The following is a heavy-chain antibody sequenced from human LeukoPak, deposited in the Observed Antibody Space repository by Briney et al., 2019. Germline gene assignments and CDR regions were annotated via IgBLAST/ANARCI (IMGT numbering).Heavy chain of an antibody. Sequence: SETLSLTCTVSGGSISSSSYYWSWIRQPPGTGLEWIVYIYYSGSTNYNPSLNSRVTISEDTSKIQFSLKRSSVTATDAAVYYCARGSYYGTRNDFRFEPWGQGTLVTVSS. D-gene: IGHD3-10*01. CDR3: ARGSYYGTRNDFRFEP. CDR1: GGSISSSSYY. J-gene: IGHJ5*02. CDR2: IYYSGST. V-gene: IGHV4-61*01.